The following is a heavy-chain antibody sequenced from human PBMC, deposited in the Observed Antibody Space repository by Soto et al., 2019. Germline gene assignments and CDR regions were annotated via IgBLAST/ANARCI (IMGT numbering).Heavy chain of an antibody. CDR1: GFTFSNYT. D-gene: IGHD3-10*01. CDR3: AGRSGSSDY. CDR2: ISYDEIDK. J-gene: IGHJ4*02. Sequence: GCLLLSCAASGFTFSNYTMHWVRQAPGKGLEWVALISYDEIDKYFADAVKGRFTISRDNSKNTLYLQMDSLRAEDTAVYYCAGRSGSSDYWGRGTLVTVSS. V-gene: IGHV3-30*04.